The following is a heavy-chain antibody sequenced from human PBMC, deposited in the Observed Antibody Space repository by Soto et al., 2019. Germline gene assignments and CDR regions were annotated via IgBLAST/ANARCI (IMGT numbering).Heavy chain of an antibody. CDR3: ARDVLENGTDYYYYYGMDV. D-gene: IGHD1-1*01. Sequence: GGSLRLSCAASGFTFSDYYMSWIRQAPGKGLEWVSYISSSGSTKYYVDSVKGRFTISRDNAKNSLYLQMNSLRAEDTAVYYCARDVLENGTDYYYYYGMDVWGQGTTVTVSS. CDR1: GFTFSDYY. CDR2: ISSSGSTK. V-gene: IGHV3-11*04. J-gene: IGHJ6*02.